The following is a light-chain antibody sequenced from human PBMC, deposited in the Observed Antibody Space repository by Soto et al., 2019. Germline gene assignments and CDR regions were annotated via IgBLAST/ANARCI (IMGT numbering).Light chain of an antibody. CDR1: QSVTSTH. V-gene: IGKV3-20*01. CDR2: DAS. CDR3: QQYGSSLSIT. Sequence: EIVLTQSPGTLSLSPGERATLSCRASQSVTSTHLAWYQQKPGQAPRLLIHDASNTATGIPARFSGSGSGTDFTLTISSLEPEDFAVYYCQQYGSSLSITFGQGTRLEIK. J-gene: IGKJ5*01.